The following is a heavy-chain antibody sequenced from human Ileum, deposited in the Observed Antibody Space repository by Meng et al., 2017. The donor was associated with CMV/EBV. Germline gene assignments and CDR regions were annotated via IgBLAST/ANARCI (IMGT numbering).Heavy chain of an antibody. D-gene: IGHD1-1*01. CDR1: GFKFNNYQ. Sequence: ELVGSGGGLVQPGRSLRLSCVVSGFKFNNYQLHWVRQAPGKGLEWVALISKDGRNRYYADSVEGRFTISRDNSQNTVSLEMSGLRLEDTAVYYCARDNFHATFDVWGQGTMVTVSS. CDR2: ISKDGRNR. V-gene: IGHV3-30*04. CDR3: ARDNFHATFDV. J-gene: IGHJ3*01.